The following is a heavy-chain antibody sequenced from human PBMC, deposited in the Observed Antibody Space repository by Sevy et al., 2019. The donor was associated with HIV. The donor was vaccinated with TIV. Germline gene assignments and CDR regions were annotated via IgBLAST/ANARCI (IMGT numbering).Heavy chain of an antibody. Sequence: VKSLKISCKGSGYTFSSFWIGWTRQMPGKGLEWMGIIFPGHSDTRHSPSFQGQVTISVDKATSTAYLQWCSLKVSDTAVYYCPRGPLVAPVDWLDSWGQGTLVNVSS. V-gene: IGHV5-51*01. CDR1: GYTFSSFW. J-gene: IGHJ5*01. CDR3: PRGPLVAPVDWLDS. D-gene: IGHD3-9*01. CDR2: IFPGHSDT.